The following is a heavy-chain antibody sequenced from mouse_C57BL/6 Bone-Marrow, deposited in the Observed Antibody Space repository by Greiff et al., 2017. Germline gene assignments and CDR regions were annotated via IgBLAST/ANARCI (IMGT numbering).Heavy chain of an antibody. Sequence: QVTLKVCGPGILQPSQTLSLTCSSSGFSLSTFGMGVGWIRQPPGKGLEWLAHIWWDDDKYYNPALKSRLTISKDTSKNQVCLKIADVDTADTATYYCARIAVSYYAMDYWGQGTSVTVSS. CDR3: ARIAVSYYAMDY. CDR1: GFSLSTFGMG. CDR2: IWWDDDK. V-gene: IGHV8-8*01. J-gene: IGHJ4*01. D-gene: IGHD2-13*01.